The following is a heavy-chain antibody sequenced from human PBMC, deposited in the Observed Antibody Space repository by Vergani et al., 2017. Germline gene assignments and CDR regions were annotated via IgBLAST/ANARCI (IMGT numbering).Heavy chain of an antibody. CDR1: GGSISSYY. D-gene: IGHD3-10*01. Sequence: QVQLQESGPGLVKPSETLSLTCTVPGGSISSYYWSWIRQPPGKGLEWIGFIYYSGSTNYNPALKSRVTISVDTSKNQFSRKLSSVTAADTAVYYCARSLSTGVDAFDIWGQGTMVTVSS. V-gene: IGHV4-59*01. J-gene: IGHJ3*02. CDR3: ARSLSTGVDAFDI. CDR2: IYYSGST.